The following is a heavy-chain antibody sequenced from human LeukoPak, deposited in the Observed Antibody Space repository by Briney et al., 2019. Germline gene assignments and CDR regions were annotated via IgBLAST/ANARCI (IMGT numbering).Heavy chain of an antibody. CDR2: IYYSGGT. V-gene: IGHV4-59*08. D-gene: IGHD6-6*01. CDR3: VRARSSSSYYYGMDV. J-gene: IGHJ6*02. CDR1: GGSISRYY. Sequence: AATLSLTCTASGGSISRYYWSWIRQPPGKGLEWVGYIYYSGGTNYTPSLKSRVTISVDTSKNQFSLKLSSVTAADTAVYYCVRARSSSSYYYGMDVWGQGTTVTVSS.